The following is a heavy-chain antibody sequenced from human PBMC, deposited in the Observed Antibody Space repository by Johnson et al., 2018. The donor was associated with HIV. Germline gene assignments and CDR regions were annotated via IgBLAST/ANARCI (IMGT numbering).Heavy chain of an antibody. Sequence: VQLVESGGGVVQPGRSLRLSCAVSGFTVSTNYMSWVRQTPGKGLEWVSVIYSGGSGGSTYYVDSVKGRFTISRDNSKNTLYLQMNSLRAEDTAVYYCATRQQLVPGAFDIWGQGTMVTVSS. CDR3: ATRQQLVPGAFDI. CDR1: GFTVSTNY. D-gene: IGHD6-13*01. CDR2: IYSGGSGGST. J-gene: IGHJ3*02. V-gene: IGHV3-66*02.